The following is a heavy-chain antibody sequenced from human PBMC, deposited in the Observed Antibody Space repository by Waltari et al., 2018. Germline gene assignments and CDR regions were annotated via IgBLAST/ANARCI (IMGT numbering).Heavy chain of an antibody. CDR1: GGTFSSYA. Sequence: QVQLVQSGAEVKKPGSSVKVSCKASGGTFSSYAISWVRQAPGLGLEWMGGIIPILGIANYAQKFQGRVTITADKSTSTAYMELSSLRSEDTAVYYCARSPRGVVVVAATRDYYYYMDVWGKGTTVTVSS. D-gene: IGHD2-15*01. CDR2: IIPILGIA. CDR3: ARSPRGVVVVAATRDYYYYMDV. J-gene: IGHJ6*03. V-gene: IGHV1-69*10.